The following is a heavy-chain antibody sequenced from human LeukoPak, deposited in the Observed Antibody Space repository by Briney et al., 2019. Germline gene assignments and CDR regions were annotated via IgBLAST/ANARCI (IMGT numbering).Heavy chain of an antibody. Sequence: PGGSLRLSCAASGLTFRTYWMHWVRQAPGKGLVWVSRIDTNGSNTIYADSVKGRFTISRDNAKNTLYLQMSSLRSEDTAVYYCARPGRGYSGYGYWGQGTLVTVSS. CDR1: GLTFRTYW. D-gene: IGHD5-12*01. CDR3: ARPGRGYSGYGY. CDR2: IDTNGSNT. V-gene: IGHV3-74*01. J-gene: IGHJ4*02.